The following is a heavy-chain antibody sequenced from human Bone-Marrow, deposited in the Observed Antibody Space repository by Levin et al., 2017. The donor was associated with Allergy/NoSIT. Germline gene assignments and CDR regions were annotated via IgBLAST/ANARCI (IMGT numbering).Heavy chain of an antibody. D-gene: IGHD2-8*01. CDR2: IGGSGGSR. J-gene: IGHJ5*02. Sequence: SGGSLRLSCEASGFTFNHYALSWVRQAPGKGLEWVSYIGGSGGSRTYAGSVKGRFTISRDNSKNTTYLELKNVRVEDTAVYYCVRDSHCTTPTCTNWFDPWGQGTLVTVSS. V-gene: IGHV3-23*01. CDR3: VRDSHCTTPTCTNWFDP. CDR1: GFTFNHYA.